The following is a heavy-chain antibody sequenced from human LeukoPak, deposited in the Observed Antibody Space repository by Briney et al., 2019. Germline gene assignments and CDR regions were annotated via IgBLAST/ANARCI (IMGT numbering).Heavy chain of an antibody. V-gene: IGHV4-39*07. D-gene: IGHD6-13*01. CDR1: GVAIRSGDYY. J-gene: IGHJ6*03. CDR3: ARESRRIAAAGPSYYLDV. Sequence: PSETLSLTCTVSGVAIRSGDYYWGWVRQSPGKGLEWIGRMSSGGSTFYNPSLKSRVTISVDTSKNQFSLMVNSVTAADTAVYYCARESRRIAAAGPSYYLDVWGRGTTVTVSS. CDR2: MSSGGST.